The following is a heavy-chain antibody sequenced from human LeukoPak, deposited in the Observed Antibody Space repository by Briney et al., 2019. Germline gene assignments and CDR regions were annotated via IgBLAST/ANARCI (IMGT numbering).Heavy chain of an antibody. CDR2: IYYIGST. V-gene: IGHV4-59*01. CDR1: GGSINSYY. CDR3: ARGATQGYSSGQLDY. J-gene: IGHJ4*02. Sequence: PSETLSLTCSVSGGSINSYYWSWLRQPPGKGLEWIGYIYYIGSTDYNPSLKSRVTISVDTSKNQFSLRLTSVTAADTAVYYCARGATQGYSSGQLDYWGQGTLVTVSS. D-gene: IGHD5-18*01.